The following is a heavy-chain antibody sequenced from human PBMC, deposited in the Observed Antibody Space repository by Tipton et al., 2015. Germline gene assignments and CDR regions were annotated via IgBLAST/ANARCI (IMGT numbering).Heavy chain of an antibody. D-gene: IGHD4-17*01. CDR3: ARKTTDSVSSYGDSLDN. V-gene: IGHV4-4*02. CDR2: INHSGYT. CDR1: GGSISSTNW. Sequence: SGGSISSTNWWTWVRQPPGKGLEWIGEINHSGYTNYNPSLKSRVTISVDTSRNQFSLRLSSVTAADTAVYYCARKTTDSVSSYGDSLDNWGQGTPVTVSS. J-gene: IGHJ4*02.